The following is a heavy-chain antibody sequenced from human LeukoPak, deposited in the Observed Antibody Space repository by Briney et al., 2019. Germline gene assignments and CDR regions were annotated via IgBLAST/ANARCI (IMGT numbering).Heavy chain of an antibody. J-gene: IGHJ5*02. CDR2: MYYRGNT. CDR1: GGSISSITYY. Sequence: PSETLSLTCTVSGGSISSITYYWGWIRQPPGKGLEWVGHMYYRGNTFYNPSLKSRVTISVDTSKNQFSLKLRSVTAADTAVYYCARDVSYMWNQAAPAPWGQGTLVTVSS. V-gene: IGHV4-39*07. CDR3: ARDVSYMWNQAAPAP. D-gene: IGHD1-14*01.